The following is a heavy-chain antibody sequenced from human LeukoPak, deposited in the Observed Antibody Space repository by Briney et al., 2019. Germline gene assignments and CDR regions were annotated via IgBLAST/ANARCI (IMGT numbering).Heavy chain of an antibody. J-gene: IGHJ4*02. CDR3: ATLTGTTYPYYFDF. V-gene: IGHV4-59*01. CDR2: LYHSGSP. Sequence: SETLSLTCTVSGASIRHYYWSWIRQPPGKGLEWIGNLYHSGSPNYNPSLKSRVTISIDTAKNQFSLRLRSVTAADTAVYYCATLTGTTYPYYFDFWGQATLVTVSS. D-gene: IGHD1-20*01. CDR1: GASIRHYY.